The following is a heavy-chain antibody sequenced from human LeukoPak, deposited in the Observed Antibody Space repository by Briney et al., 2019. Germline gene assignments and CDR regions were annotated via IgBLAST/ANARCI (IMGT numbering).Heavy chain of an antibody. D-gene: IGHD3-10*01. V-gene: IGHV3-48*01. Sequence: GGSLRLSCSASGFTFSTYSMNWVRQAPGKGLEWVSYISSSSNTIYYADSVKGRFTIFRDNAKKSLFLQMNSLRAADTAVYYCARGGNYYNEAFDIWGQGTRVTVFS. CDR3: ARGGNYYNEAFDI. CDR2: ISSSSNTI. CDR1: GFTFSTYS. J-gene: IGHJ3*02.